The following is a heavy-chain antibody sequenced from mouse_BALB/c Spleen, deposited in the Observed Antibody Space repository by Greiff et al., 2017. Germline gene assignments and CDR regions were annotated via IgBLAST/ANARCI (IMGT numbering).Heavy chain of an antibody. Sequence: VQGVESGPGLVAPSQSLSITCTVSGFSLTGYGVNWVRQPPGKGLEWLGMIWGDGSTDYNSALKSRLSISKDNSKSQVFLKMNSLQTDDTARYYCAREDYYGSSYGAMDYWGQGTSVTVSS. D-gene: IGHD1-1*01. CDR2: IWGDGST. CDR1: GFSLTGYG. V-gene: IGHV2-6-7*01. CDR3: AREDYYGSSYGAMDY. J-gene: IGHJ4*01.